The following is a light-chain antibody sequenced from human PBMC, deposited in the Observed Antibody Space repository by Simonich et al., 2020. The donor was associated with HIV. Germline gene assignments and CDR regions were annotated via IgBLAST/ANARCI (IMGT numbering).Light chain of an antibody. Sequence: DIVMTQTPLSLSVTPGQPASISCKSSQSLLHSAGKTYLYWYLQKPGQSPQLLIYEVSNRFSGVPDRFSGSGSDTEFILTISSMQSEDFAVYFCQQYKDLILTFGGGTKVDIK. CDR1: QSLLHSAGKTY. CDR3: QQYKDLILT. J-gene: IGKJ4*01. CDR2: EVS. V-gene: IGKV2D-29*02.